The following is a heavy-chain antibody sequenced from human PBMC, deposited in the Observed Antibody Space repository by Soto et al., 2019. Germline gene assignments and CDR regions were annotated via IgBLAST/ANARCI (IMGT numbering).Heavy chain of an antibody. Sequence: QVQLQESGPGLVKPSQTLSLTCTVSGGSISSGGYFWSWIRQPPDQGLEWIGHIYHGGTIYNNPSLTRRIPISVDTSKAHFPLTLSSVTAADTAVYYCARGPSGDKVAYWGQGILVTVSS. V-gene: IGHV4-30-4*01. J-gene: IGHJ4*02. D-gene: IGHD7-27*01. CDR1: GGSISSGGYF. CDR3: ARGPSGDKVAY. CDR2: IYHGGTI.